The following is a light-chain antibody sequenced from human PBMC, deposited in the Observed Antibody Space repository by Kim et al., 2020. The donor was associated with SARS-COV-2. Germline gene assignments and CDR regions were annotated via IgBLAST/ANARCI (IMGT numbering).Light chain of an antibody. J-gene: IGKJ2*01. CDR1: QSNSMW. V-gene: IGKV1-5*03. CDR2: KAS. Sequence: STLSASVGDRGIITCRASQSNSMWLAWYQQKPGKAPKLLISKASSLQSGVPSRFSGSGSGTEFTLTISSLQPDDFATYYCQQYDNYFGQGTKLEI. CDR3: QQYDNY.